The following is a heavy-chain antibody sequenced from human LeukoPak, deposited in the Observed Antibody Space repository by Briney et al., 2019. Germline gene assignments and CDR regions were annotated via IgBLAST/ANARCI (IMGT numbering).Heavy chain of an antibody. CDR2: INHSGST. V-gene: IGHV4-34*01. J-gene: IGHJ4*02. CDR3: ARRGWYNFDY. CDR1: GGSFSGYY. Sequence: PSETLSLTCAVYGGSFSGYYWSWIRQPPGKGLEWIGEINHSGSTNYNPPLKSRVTISVDTSKNQFSLKLSSVTAADTAVYYCARRGWYNFDYWGQGTLVTVSS. D-gene: IGHD6-19*01.